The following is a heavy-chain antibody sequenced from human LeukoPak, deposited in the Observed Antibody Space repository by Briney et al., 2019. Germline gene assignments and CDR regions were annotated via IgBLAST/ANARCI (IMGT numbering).Heavy chain of an antibody. CDR1: GFTFSSYS. V-gene: IGHV3-21*01. Sequence: PGGSLRLSCAASGFTFSSYSMNWVRQAPGKGLEWVSSISSSSSYIYYADSVKGRFTISRDNAKNSLYLQMNSLRAEDTAVYYCARDQCGPYCSSTSCSGAYYYGMDVWGQGTTVTVSS. D-gene: IGHD2-2*01. CDR3: ARDQCGPYCSSTSCSGAYYYGMDV. CDR2: ISSSSSYI. J-gene: IGHJ6*02.